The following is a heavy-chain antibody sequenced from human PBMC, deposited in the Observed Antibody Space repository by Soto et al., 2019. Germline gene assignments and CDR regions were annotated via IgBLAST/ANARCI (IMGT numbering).Heavy chain of an antibody. J-gene: IGHJ4*02. V-gene: IGHV3-23*01. CDR2: ITGSSGRT. CDR1: GFSFSNYA. CDR3: AKEITAFGFLGLDY. Sequence: GGSLRLSCAASGFSFSNYAMTWVRQAPGKGLEWVSSITGSSGRTYYADSVTGRFTISRVNSVNTLFLQMNSLRAEDTAVYYCAKEITAFGFLGLDYWGRGTLVTVSS. D-gene: IGHD3-16*01.